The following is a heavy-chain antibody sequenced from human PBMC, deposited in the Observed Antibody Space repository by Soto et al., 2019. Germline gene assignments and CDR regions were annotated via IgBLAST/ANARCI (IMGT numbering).Heavy chain of an antibody. CDR1: GFTFTTSW. Sequence: EVQLVESGGGVVQPGGSLRLSCVTSGFTFTTSWMSWVRQAPGKVLEWVANIKGDGSEKYYAASVKGRFTISSDNAKNSLCLQMGSLAGEDTAVYCGAREEVWGQGTVVTVCS. CDR3: AREEV. CDR2: IKGDGSEK. V-gene: IGHV3-7*04. J-gene: IGHJ3*01.